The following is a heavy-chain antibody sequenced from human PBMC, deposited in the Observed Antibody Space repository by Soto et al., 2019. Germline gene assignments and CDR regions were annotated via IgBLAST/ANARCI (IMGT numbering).Heavy chain of an antibody. CDR1: GGSISSGGYY. Sequence: SETLSLTCTVSGGSISSGGYYWSWIRQHPGKGLEWIGYIYYSGSTYYNPSLKIRVTISVDTSKDHFSLKLSSVTAADTAVYYCARGQRYGSGSYRREGYYYYGMDVWGQGTTVTVSS. J-gene: IGHJ6*02. CDR2: IYYSGST. D-gene: IGHD3-10*01. V-gene: IGHV4-31*03. CDR3: ARGQRYGSGSYRREGYYYYGMDV.